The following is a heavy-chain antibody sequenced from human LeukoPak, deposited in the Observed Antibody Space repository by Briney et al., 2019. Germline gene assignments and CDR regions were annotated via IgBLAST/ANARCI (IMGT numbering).Heavy chain of an antibody. V-gene: IGHV4-61*01. D-gene: IGHD2-2*01. J-gene: IGHJ6*03. Sequence: SETLSLTCTVSGGSISSSSYYWSWIRQPPGKGLEWIGYIYYSGSTNYNPSLKSRVTISVDTSKNQFSLKLSSVTAADTAVYYCARGALPAGLRDGPNYYYYMDVWGKGTTVTVSS. CDR2: IYYSGST. CDR3: ARGALPAGLRDGPNYYYYMDV. CDR1: GGSISSSSYY.